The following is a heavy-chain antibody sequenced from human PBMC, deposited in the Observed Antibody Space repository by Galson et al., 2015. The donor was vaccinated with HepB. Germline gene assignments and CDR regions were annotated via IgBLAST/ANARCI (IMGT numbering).Heavy chain of an antibody. D-gene: IGHD6-19*01. CDR1: GFTFSSYG. J-gene: IGHJ4*02. Sequence: SLRLSCAASGFTFSSYGMHWVRQAPGKGLEWVAVISYDGSNKYYADSVKGRFTISRDNSKNTLYLQMNSLRAEDTAVYCCAKGSSGWYLEAYFDYWGQGTLVTVSS. CDR3: AKGSSGWYLEAYFDY. CDR2: ISYDGSNK. V-gene: IGHV3-30*18.